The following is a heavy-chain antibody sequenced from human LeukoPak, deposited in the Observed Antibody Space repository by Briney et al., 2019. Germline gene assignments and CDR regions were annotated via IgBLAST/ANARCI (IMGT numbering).Heavy chain of an antibody. V-gene: IGHV5-51*01. Sequence: GESLKISCKGSGYSFTSYWIVWVRQVPGKGLEWRGIIYPGDSYTRYSTSFQGQVAISAATSISTAYLQWSSLKASDTAMYYCARHLGARQVAGDFDYWGQGTLVTVSS. D-gene: IGHD6-19*01. CDR1: GYSFTSYW. J-gene: IGHJ4*02. CDR2: IYPGDSYT. CDR3: ARHLGARQVAGDFDY.